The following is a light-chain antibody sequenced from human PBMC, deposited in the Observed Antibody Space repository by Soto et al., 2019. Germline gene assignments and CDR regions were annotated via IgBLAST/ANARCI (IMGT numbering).Light chain of an antibody. Sequence: QAVVTQPPSVSGAPGQRVTISCTGSSSNIGAGYDVHWYQQLPGTAPKLLIYGNSNRPSGVPDRFSGSKSGTSASLAITGLQAEDEADYYCQFYDSSLSGWVFGGGIKLTVL. CDR1: SSNIGAGYD. CDR3: QFYDSSLSGWV. V-gene: IGLV1-40*01. J-gene: IGLJ3*02. CDR2: GNS.